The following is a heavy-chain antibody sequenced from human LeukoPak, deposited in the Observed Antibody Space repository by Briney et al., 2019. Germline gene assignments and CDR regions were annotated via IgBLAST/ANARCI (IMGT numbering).Heavy chain of an antibody. CDR3: ARGRYSSGWYGRWNWFDP. V-gene: IGHV4-34*01. CDR2: INHSGST. Sequence: SETLSLTCAVYGGSFSGYYWSWIRQPPGKGLEWIGEINHSGSTDYNPSLKSRVTISVDTSKNQFSLKLSSVTAADTAVYYCARGRYSSGWYGRWNWFDPWGQGTLVTVSS. CDR1: GGSFSGYY. J-gene: IGHJ5*02. D-gene: IGHD6-19*01.